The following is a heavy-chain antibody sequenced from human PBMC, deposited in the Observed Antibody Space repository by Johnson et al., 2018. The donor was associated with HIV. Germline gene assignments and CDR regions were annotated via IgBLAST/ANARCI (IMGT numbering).Heavy chain of an antibody. Sequence: QVQLVESGGGVVQPGRSLRLSCAASGFTFSSYGMHWVRQAPGKGLEWVAVISYDGNNKYSADSVKGRFTLSRDNSTNTLYLKMNSLRAEDTAVYYCAKALNYYDSEEDAFDVWGQGTMVTVSS. CDR1: GFTFSSYG. CDR3: AKALNYYDSEEDAFDV. D-gene: IGHD3-22*01. V-gene: IGHV3-30*18. CDR2: ISYDGNNK. J-gene: IGHJ3*01.